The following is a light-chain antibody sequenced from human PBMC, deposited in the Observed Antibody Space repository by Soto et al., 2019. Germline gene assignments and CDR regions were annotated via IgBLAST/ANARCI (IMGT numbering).Light chain of an antibody. CDR2: GAS. CDR1: QSVSSN. J-gene: IGKJ1*01. CDR3: QQYNKWPQT. V-gene: IGKV3-15*01. Sequence: EIVMTQSPATLSVSPGERAALSCRASQSVSSNLAWYQQTPGQAPRLLIYGASTRATGVPARFSGSGSGTDFTLTISSLQSEDLAVYHCQQYNKWPQTFGQGTKVDIK.